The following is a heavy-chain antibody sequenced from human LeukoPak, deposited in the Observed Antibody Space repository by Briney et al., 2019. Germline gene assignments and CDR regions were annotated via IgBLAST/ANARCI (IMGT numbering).Heavy chain of an antibody. CDR3: ARDFYSGSWGGWYAY. Sequence: GSLRLSCSASGFTFSSYSMNWVRRAPGQGLEWVSSISSSSSYIYYADSVKGRFTISRDNAKNSLYLQMNSLRAEDTAVYYCARDFYSGSWGGWYAYWGQGTLVTVSS. V-gene: IGHV3-21*01. CDR2: ISSSSSYI. CDR1: GFTFSSYS. D-gene: IGHD6-19*01. J-gene: IGHJ4*02.